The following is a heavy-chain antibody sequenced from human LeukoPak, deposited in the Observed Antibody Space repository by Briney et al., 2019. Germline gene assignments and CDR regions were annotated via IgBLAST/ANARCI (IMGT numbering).Heavy chain of an antibody. CDR3: ARDRKGLYDSSGPDAFDI. D-gene: IGHD3-22*01. V-gene: IGHV3-48*01. CDR1: GFTFSSYS. J-gene: IGHJ3*02. CDR2: ISSSSSTI. Sequence: GGALRLSCAASGFTFSSYSMNWARQAPGKGLEWVSYISSSSSTIYYADSVKGRFTISRDNAKNSLYLQMNSLRAEDTAVYYCARDRKGLYDSSGPDAFDIWGQGTMVTVSS.